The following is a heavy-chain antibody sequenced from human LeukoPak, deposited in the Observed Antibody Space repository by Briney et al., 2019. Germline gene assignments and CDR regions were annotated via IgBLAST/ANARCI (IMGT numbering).Heavy chain of an antibody. CDR3: ARHVSRYSNYARYWYFDL. CDR2: INHSGST. J-gene: IGHJ2*01. CDR1: GGSISSGGYY. D-gene: IGHD4-11*01. V-gene: IGHV4-39*01. Sequence: SQTLSLTCTVSGGSISSGGYYWSWIRQPPGKGLEWIGEINHSGSTNYNPSLKSRVTISVDTSKNQFSLKLSSVTAADTAVYYCARHVSRYSNYARYWYFDLWGRGTLVTVSS.